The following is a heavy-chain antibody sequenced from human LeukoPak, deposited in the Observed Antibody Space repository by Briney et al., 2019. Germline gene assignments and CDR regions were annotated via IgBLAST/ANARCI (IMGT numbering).Heavy chain of an antibody. V-gene: IGHV3-48*04. D-gene: IGHD3-3*01. CDR3: ARDAISSYYDFWSGYYGMDV. J-gene: IGHJ6*02. CDR2: ISSSSSTI. CDR1: GFTFSSYS. Sequence: PGGSLRLSCAASGFTFSSYSMKWVRQAPGKGLEWVSYISSSSSTIYYADSVKGRFTISRDNAKNSLYLQMNSLRAEDTAVYYCARDAISSYYDFWSGYYGMDVWGQGTTVTVSS.